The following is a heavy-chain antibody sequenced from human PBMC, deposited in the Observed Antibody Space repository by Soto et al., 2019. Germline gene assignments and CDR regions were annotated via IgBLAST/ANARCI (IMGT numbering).Heavy chain of an antibody. D-gene: IGHD3-22*01. J-gene: IGHJ4*02. Sequence: PGGSMRLSCAASGFSFCSYAMTWVRPAPGKGLEWVSSISGSGGATYYADSVKGRFTISRDNSKNTLYLQMNSLRAEDTAVYYCARERTILVVVTSPFDYWGQGTLVTV. CDR3: ARERTILVVVTSPFDY. CDR1: GFSFCSYA. V-gene: IGHV3-23*01. CDR2: ISGSGGAT.